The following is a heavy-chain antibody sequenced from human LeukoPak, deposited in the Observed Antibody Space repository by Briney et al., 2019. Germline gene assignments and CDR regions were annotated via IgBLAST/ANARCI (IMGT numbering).Heavy chain of an antibody. V-gene: IGHV4-39*01. CDR1: GGSISSSSYY. CDR2: IYYSGST. CDR3: ARLFGGPFDY. Sequence: PSETLSLTCTVSGGSISSSSYYWGWHRQPPGKGLEWIGSIYYSGSTYYNPSLKSRVTISVDTSKNQFSLKLSSVTAADPAVYYCARLFGGPFDYWGQGTLVTVSS. J-gene: IGHJ4*02. D-gene: IGHD2-21*01.